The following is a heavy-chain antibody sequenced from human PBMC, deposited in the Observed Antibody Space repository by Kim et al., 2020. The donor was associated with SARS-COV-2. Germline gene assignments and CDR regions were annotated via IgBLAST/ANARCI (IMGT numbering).Heavy chain of an antibody. Sequence: ASVKVSCKASGYTFTGYYMHWVRQAPGQGLEWMGRINPNSGGTNYAQKFQGRVTMTRDTSISTAYMELSRLRSDDTAVYYCARVLNYYDSSGKYFDYWGQGTLVTVSS. J-gene: IGHJ4*02. D-gene: IGHD3-22*01. V-gene: IGHV1-2*06. CDR1: GYTFTGYY. CDR3: ARVLNYYDSSGKYFDY. CDR2: INPNSGGT.